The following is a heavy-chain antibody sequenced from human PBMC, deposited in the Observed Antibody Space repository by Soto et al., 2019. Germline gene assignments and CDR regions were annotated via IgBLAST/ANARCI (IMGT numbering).Heavy chain of an antibody. V-gene: IGHV4-31*03. J-gene: IGHJ6*02. Sequence: SETLSLTCSVSGGSINSGGYYWTWVRQHPGKGLEWIGYIFFSGSTYYNPSLKSRVTISVDMSKNQFFLNLRSATVADTAVYFCGITFVPYGMDVWGQGTTVTVSS. D-gene: IGHD3-16*01. CDR3: GITFVPYGMDV. CDR1: GGSINSGGYY. CDR2: IFFSGST.